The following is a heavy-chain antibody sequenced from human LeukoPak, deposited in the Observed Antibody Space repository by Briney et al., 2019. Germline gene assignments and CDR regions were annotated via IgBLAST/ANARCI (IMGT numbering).Heavy chain of an antibody. CDR2: IYYSGST. Sequence: SETLSLTCAVYGGSFSGYYGSWVRQPPGKGLEWVGSIYYSGSTTYNASLKSRLTMSVDMSKNQFSLRLSSVTEADTAVYYCGRGRDYTPNWGQGTLVSVSS. CDR1: GGSFSGYY. CDR3: GRGRDYTPN. J-gene: IGHJ4*02. D-gene: IGHD4-11*01. V-gene: IGHV4-59*01.